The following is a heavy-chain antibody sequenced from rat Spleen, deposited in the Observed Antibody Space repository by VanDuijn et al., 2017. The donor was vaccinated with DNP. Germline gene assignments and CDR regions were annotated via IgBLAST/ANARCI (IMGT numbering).Heavy chain of an antibody. CDR1: GFTFSNYD. CDR3: TKDLQWYAMDA. V-gene: IGHV5S13*01. J-gene: IGHJ4*01. Sequence: EVQLVESGGGLVQPGRSLKLSCAASGFTFSNYDMAWVRQAPTKGLEWVASISPSGGNTYCQDSVKGRCTISRDNAENTVYLQMNSLRASDTATYYCTKDLQWYAMDAWGQGTSVTGSS. D-gene: IGHD1-1*01. CDR2: ISPSGGNT.